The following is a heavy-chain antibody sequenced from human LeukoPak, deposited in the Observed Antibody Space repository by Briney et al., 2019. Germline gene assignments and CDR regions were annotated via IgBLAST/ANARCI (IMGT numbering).Heavy chain of an antibody. CDR3: ARLTMVRGALNYFDY. Sequence: PSETLSLTCTVSGGSISSSSYYWGWIRQPPGKGLEWIGSIYYSGSTYYNPSLKSRVTISVDTSKIQISLKLNSVTAADTAVYYCARLTMVRGALNYFDYWGQGTLVTVSS. CDR2: IYYSGST. V-gene: IGHV4-39*01. D-gene: IGHD3-10*01. J-gene: IGHJ4*02. CDR1: GGSISSSSYY.